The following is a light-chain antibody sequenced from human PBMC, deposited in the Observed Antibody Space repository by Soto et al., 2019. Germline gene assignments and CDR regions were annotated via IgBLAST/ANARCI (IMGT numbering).Light chain of an antibody. J-gene: IGLJ2*01. V-gene: IGLV2-14*01. CDR3: SSYTSSSPVV. CDR1: SSDVGAYNY. Sequence: QSALTQPASVSGSLGQSITISCTGTSSDVGAYNYVSWYQQHPDKAPKLLIFEVTNRPSGVSNRFSGSKSGNTASLTISGLQAEDEADYYCSSYTSSSPVVFGGGTKLTVL. CDR2: EVT.